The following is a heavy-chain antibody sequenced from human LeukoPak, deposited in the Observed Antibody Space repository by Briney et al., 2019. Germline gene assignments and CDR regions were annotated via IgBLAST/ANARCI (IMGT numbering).Heavy chain of an antibody. Sequence: GGSLRLSCAASGFTFSSYWMSWVRQAPGKGLEWVANIKQDGSEKYYVDSVKGRFTISRDNAKNSLYLQMNSLRAEDTAVYYCAKDGGGGWFDPWGQGTLVTVSS. V-gene: IGHV3-7*01. CDR1: GFTFSSYW. CDR2: IKQDGSEK. J-gene: IGHJ5*02. D-gene: IGHD2-15*01. CDR3: AKDGGGGWFDP.